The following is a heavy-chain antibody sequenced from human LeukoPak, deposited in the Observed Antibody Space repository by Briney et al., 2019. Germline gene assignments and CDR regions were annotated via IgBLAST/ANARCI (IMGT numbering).Heavy chain of an antibody. Sequence: GGSLRLSCAASGLTFSSYSMNWVRQAPGKGLEWVSYISSSSSTIYYADSVKGRFTTSRDNAKNSLYLQMNSLRAEDTAVYYCARGRYYMDVWGKGTTVTVSS. CDR2: ISSSSSTI. CDR1: GLTFSSYS. V-gene: IGHV3-48*01. J-gene: IGHJ6*03. CDR3: ARGRYYMDV.